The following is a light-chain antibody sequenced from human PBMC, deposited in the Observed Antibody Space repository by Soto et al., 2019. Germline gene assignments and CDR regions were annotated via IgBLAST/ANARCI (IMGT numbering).Light chain of an antibody. CDR3: GTWDSSLSAWV. V-gene: IGLV1-51*02. CDR1: SSNIGNNY. J-gene: IGLJ3*02. Sequence: QSVLTQPPSVSAAPGQQVTISCSGSSSNIGNNYASWYQQLPGTAPKLLIYENNKRPSGIPDRFSGSKSGTSATLGITGLQTGDEADYYCGTWDSSLSAWVFGGGTKVTVL. CDR2: ENN.